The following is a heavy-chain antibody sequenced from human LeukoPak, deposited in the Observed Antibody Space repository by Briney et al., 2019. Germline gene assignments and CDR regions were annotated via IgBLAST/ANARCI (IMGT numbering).Heavy chain of an antibody. CDR3: ARGNGAMAGADMEV. CDR1: GFNFGAYV. CDR2: ISHDENIK. D-gene: IGHD1-1*01. V-gene: IGHV3-30-3*01. Sequence: PGGSLRLSCAASGFNFGAYVMHWVRQAPGKGLEWLALISHDENIKSDADSVKGRFTISRDNFKSTVYLHLNSLRGEDTAFYYCARGNGAMAGADMEVWGKGTTVPVS. J-gene: IGHJ6*03.